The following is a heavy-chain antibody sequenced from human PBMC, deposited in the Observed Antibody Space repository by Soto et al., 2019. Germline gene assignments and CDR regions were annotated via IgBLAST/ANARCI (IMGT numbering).Heavy chain of an antibody. D-gene: IGHD4-17*01. CDR1: GFTVSSNY. Sequence: EVQLVESGGGLIQPEGSLRLSCAASGFTVSSNYMTWVRQAPGKGLEWVSVIYEGGTTYYADSVKGRFTISRDNSKNTLYLQMNSLRPEDSAVYYCTREVHDYGDYGYWGQGTLVTVSS. CDR2: IYEGGTT. CDR3: TREVHDYGDYGY. V-gene: IGHV3-53*01. J-gene: IGHJ4*02.